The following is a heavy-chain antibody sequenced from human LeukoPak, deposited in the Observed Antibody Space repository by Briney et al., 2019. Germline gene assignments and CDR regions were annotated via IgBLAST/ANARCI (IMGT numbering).Heavy chain of an antibody. CDR2: ISAYNGNT. D-gene: IGHD2-2*01. CDR1: GYTFTSYG. Sequence: GASVNVSCQASGYTFTSYGISWVRQAPGQGGEWMGWISAYNGNTNYAQKLQGRVTMTTDTSTSTAYMELRSLRSDDTAAYYCARDFDIVVVPAAVGPYYYYGMDVWGQGTTVTVSS. V-gene: IGHV1-18*01. CDR3: ARDFDIVVVPAAVGPYYYYGMDV. J-gene: IGHJ6*02.